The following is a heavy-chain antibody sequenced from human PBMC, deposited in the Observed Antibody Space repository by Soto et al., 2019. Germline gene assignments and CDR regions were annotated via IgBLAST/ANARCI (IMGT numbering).Heavy chain of an antibody. CDR1: GGTFSSYA. J-gene: IGHJ6*02. Sequence: QVQLVQSGAEVKKPGSSVKVSCKASGGTFSSYAISWVRQAPGQGLEWMGGIIPIFGTANYAQKFQGRVTITADESTSTAYMELSSLRSEXXXXXXXXXXXXXFGMDVWGQGTTVTVSS. V-gene: IGHV1-69*12. CDR2: IIPIFGTA. CDR3: XXXXXXFGMDV.